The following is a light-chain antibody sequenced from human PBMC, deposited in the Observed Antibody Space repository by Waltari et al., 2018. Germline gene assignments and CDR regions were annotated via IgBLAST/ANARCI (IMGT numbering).Light chain of an antibody. J-gene: IGLJ3*02. Sequence: QSVLTQPPSASGTPGQRVTISCSGRSSNIGSNYVYWYQHVPGAAPKLLIYRNNQRPSGVADRFSGSKSVTSASLAISGLRSEDEADYYCAAWDDSLSRWLLGGGTKLTVL. V-gene: IGLV1-47*01. CDR1: SSNIGSNY. CDR3: AAWDDSLSRWL. CDR2: RNN.